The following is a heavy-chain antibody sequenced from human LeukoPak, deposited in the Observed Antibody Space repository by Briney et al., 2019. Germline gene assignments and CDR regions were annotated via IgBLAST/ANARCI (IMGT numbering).Heavy chain of an antibody. CDR2: INPNSGGT. D-gene: IGHD3-9*01. J-gene: IGHJ4*02. V-gene: IGHV1-2*02. Sequence: ASVKVSCKTSGYTFTGYYMHWVRQAPGQGLEWMGWINPNSGGTNYAQKLQGRVTMTTDTSTSTAYMELRSLRSDDTAVYYCARDGYDILTGYYDFDYWGQGTLVTVSS. CDR3: ARDGYDILTGYYDFDY. CDR1: GYTFTGYY.